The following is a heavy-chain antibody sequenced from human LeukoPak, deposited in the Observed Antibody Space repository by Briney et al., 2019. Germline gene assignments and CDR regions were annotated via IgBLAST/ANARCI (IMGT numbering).Heavy chain of an antibody. J-gene: IGHJ6*02. Sequence: GGSLRLSCAASGFTFSSYSMNWVRQAPGKGLEWVSYISSSSSTIYYADSVKGRFTISRDNAKNSLYLQMNSLRAEDTAVYYCARDWPYYDSSGYYPKSWYYYYGMDVWGQGTTVTVSS. CDR2: ISSSSSTI. CDR1: GFTFSSYS. V-gene: IGHV3-48*01. CDR3: ARDWPYYDSSGYYPKSWYYYYGMDV. D-gene: IGHD3-22*01.